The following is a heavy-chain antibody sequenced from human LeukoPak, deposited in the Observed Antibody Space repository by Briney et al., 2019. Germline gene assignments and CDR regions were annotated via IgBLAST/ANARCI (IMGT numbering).Heavy chain of an antibody. CDR2: IYHSGST. CDR1: GYSISSGYY. J-gene: IGHJ3*01. Sequence: SETLSLTCTVSGYSISSGYYWGWIRQPPGKGLEWIGSIYHSGSTYYNPSLKSRVTISVDTSKNQFSLKLSSVTAADTAVYYCARDSGTTGEVKFDPWGQGTMVTVSS. CDR3: ARDSGTTGEVKFDP. V-gene: IGHV4-38-2*02. D-gene: IGHD3-10*01.